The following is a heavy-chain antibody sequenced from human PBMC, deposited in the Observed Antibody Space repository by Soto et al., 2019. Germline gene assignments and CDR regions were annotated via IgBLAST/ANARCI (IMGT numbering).Heavy chain of an antibody. V-gene: IGHV3-30*18. CDR2: ISYDGSNK. CDR3: AKIAYCGGDCYENIAY. Sequence: GSLRLSCAASGXTVSSYGMDWVRQAPGKGLEWVAFISYDGSNKYYADYVNCRFTISRDNSKNTLYLQMNSLKSEERAVYYFAKIAYCGGDCYENIAYWGQGTLGTVSS. CDR1: GXTVSSYG. J-gene: IGHJ4*02. D-gene: IGHD2-21*02.